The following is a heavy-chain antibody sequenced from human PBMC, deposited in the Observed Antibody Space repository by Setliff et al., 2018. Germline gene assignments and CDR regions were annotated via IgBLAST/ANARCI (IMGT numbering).Heavy chain of an antibody. CDR2: IYYSGST. Sequence: SETLSLTCTVSGGSISSSSYYWGWIRQPPGKGLEWIGSIYYSGSTYYNPSLKSRVTISVDTSKNQFSLKLSSVTAADTAVYYCARDRQYCSSPTCYSSYFYYYGMDVWGQGTTVTVSS. CDR3: ARDRQYCSSPTCYSSYFYYYGMDV. J-gene: IGHJ6*02. V-gene: IGHV4-39*07. CDR1: GGSISSSSYY. D-gene: IGHD2-2*02.